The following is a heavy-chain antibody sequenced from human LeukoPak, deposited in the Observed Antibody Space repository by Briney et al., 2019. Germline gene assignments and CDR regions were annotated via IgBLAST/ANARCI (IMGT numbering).Heavy chain of an antibody. Sequence: SETLSLTCAVYGGSFSGYYWSWIRQPPGKGLEWIGEINHSGSTNYNPSLKSRVTISVDTSKNQFSLKLSSVTAADTAVYYCARDRGGYYYDSSGYPRRSDAFDIWGQGTMVTVSS. J-gene: IGHJ3*02. D-gene: IGHD3-22*01. CDR2: INHSGST. CDR3: ARDRGGYYYDSSGYPRRSDAFDI. V-gene: IGHV4-34*01. CDR1: GGSFSGYY.